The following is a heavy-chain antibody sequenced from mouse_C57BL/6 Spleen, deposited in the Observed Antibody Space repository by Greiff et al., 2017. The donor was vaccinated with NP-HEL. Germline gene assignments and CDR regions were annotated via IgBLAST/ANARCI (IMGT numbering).Heavy chain of an antibody. CDR1: GFTFSDYG. J-gene: IGHJ4*01. CDR3: AVLTTVA. Sequence: EVKLMESGGGLVKPGGSLKLSCAASGFTFSDYGMHWVRQAPEKGLEWVAYISSGSSTIYYADTVKGRFTISRDNAKNTLFLQMTSLRSEDTAMYYCAVLTTVAWGQGTSVTVSS. CDR2: ISSGSSTI. D-gene: IGHD1-1*01. V-gene: IGHV5-17*01.